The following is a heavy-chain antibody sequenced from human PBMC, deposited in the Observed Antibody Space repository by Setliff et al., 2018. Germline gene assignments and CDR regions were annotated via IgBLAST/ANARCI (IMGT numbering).Heavy chain of an antibody. J-gene: IGHJ3*02. D-gene: IGHD1-26*01. CDR3: ARDRRIVGARHAFDI. CDR1: GGSISSGGYY. CDR2: IYYSGGT. Sequence: SETLSLTCTVSGGSISSGGYYWSWIRQHPGKGLEWIGYIYYSGGTYYNPSLESRVTISVDTSKNQFSLKLSSVTAADTAVYYCARDRRIVGARHAFDIWGQGTMVTVSS. V-gene: IGHV4-31*03.